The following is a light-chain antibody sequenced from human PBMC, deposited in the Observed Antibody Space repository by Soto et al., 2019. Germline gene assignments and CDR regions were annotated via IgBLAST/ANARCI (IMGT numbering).Light chain of an antibody. V-gene: IGKV3D-11*03. CDR3: QQSDT. Sequence: EIVLTQSPATLSSFPGDRVTLSCRASQYINTRLAWYQHRPGQAPRLLIYQTSIRAAGIPARFSASGSGTDFTLTISRLEPEDFAVYYCQQSDTFGQGTRLEIK. CDR2: QTS. CDR1: QYINTR. J-gene: IGKJ5*01.